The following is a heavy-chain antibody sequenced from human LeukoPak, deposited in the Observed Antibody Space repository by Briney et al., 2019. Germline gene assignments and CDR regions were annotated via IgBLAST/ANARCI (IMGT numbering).Heavy chain of an antibody. CDR1: GYTFTGYY. V-gene: IGHV1-2*06. CDR2: INPNSGGT. J-gene: IGHJ4*02. CDR3: ARDREYDSSGYYPASG. Sequence: ASVKVSCKASGYTFTGYYMHWVRQAPGQGLEWMGRINPNSGGTNYAQKFQGRVTMTRDTSTSTVYMELSSLRSEGTAVYYCARDREYDSSGYYPASGWGQGTLVTVSS. D-gene: IGHD3-22*01.